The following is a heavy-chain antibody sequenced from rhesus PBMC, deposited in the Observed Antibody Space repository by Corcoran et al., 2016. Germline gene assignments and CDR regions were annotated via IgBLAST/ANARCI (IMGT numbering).Heavy chain of an antibody. CDR1: GGSISSSNW. CDR3: AREGYYSGSYYFDY. D-gene: IGHD3-16*01. V-gene: IGHV4-65*01. Sequence: QVQLQESGPGLVKPSETLSLTCAVSGGSISSSNWWRWIRQHPGKGLEWIGYISGSSGSTYYNPSLKSRVTISTDTSKNQFSLKLSSVTAADTAVYYCAREGYYSGSYYFDYWGQGVLVTVSS. J-gene: IGHJ4*01. CDR2: ISGSSGST.